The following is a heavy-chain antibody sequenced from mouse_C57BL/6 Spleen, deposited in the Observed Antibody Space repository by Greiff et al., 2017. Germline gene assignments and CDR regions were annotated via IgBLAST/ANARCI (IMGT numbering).Heavy chain of an antibody. Sequence: QVHVKQSGAELARPGASVKLSCKASGYTFTSYGIRWVKPSTGQGLEWIGEIYPRSGNTYYNEKLQGKATLTADKSSSTEYMELRSLTSEDSAVYFWARETTTVVATNYYAMDYWGQGTSVTVSS. CDR3: ARETTTVVATNYYAMDY. J-gene: IGHJ4*01. D-gene: IGHD1-1*01. V-gene: IGHV1-81*01. CDR1: GYTFTSYG. CDR2: IYPRSGNT.